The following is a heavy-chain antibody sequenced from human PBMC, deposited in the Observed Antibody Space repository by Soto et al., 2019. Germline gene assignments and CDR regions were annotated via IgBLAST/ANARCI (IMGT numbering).Heavy chain of an antibody. J-gene: IGHJ6*02. Sequence: XDSLKVTCQCSGYPFSNNLIGLVLQLPGKGLEWMGIIYPGDSDTRYTPSFQGQVTFSADRSISTAYLQWTSLKASDTAIYYCARLSGYESDYYYGIDVWGQGTTVTVSS. CDR1: GYPFSNNL. CDR3: ARLSGYESDYYYGIDV. D-gene: IGHD5-12*01. V-gene: IGHV5-51*01. CDR2: IYPGDSDT.